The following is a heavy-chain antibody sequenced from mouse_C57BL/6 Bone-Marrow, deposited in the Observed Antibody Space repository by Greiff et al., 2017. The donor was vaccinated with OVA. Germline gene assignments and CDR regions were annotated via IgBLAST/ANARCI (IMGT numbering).Heavy chain of an antibody. J-gene: IGHJ2*01. V-gene: IGHV14-4*01. CDR1: GFNIKDDY. D-gene: IGHD2-14*01. CDR2: IDPENGDT. Sequence: VKLQESGAELVRPGASVKLSCTASGFNIKDDYMHWVKQRPEQGLEWIGWIDPENGDTEYASKFQGKATITADTSSNTAYLQLSSLTSEDTAVYYCTTKGYFFWGQGTTLTVSS. CDR3: TTKGYFF.